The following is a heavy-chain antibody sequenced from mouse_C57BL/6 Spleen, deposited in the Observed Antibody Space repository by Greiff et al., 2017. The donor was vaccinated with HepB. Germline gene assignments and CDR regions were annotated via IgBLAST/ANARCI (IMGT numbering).Heavy chain of an antibody. Sequence: VQLQESGAELVKPGASVKLSCKASGYTFTEYTIHWVKQRSGQGLEWIGWFYPGSGSIKYNEKFKDKATLTADKSSSTVYMELSRLTSEDSAVYFCARHEEGYGNYPPGFAYWGQGTLVTVSA. J-gene: IGHJ3*01. D-gene: IGHD2-1*01. CDR1: GYTFTEYT. CDR2: FYPGSGSI. V-gene: IGHV1-62-2*01. CDR3: ARHEEGYGNYPPGFAY.